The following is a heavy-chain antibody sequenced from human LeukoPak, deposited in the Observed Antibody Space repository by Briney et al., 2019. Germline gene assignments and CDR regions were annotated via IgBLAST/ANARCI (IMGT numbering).Heavy chain of an antibody. CDR2: IWYDGSNK. J-gene: IGHJ6*02. CDR1: GFTFSSYG. Sequence: GGSLRLSCAASGFTFSSYGMHWVRQAPGKGLEWVAVIWYDGSNKYYADSVKGRFTISRDNSKNTLYLQMNSLRAEDTAVYYCARDGYSSGWYTLPPYYYYGMDVWGQGATVTVSS. V-gene: IGHV3-33*01. D-gene: IGHD6-13*01. CDR3: ARDGYSSGWYTLPPYYYYGMDV.